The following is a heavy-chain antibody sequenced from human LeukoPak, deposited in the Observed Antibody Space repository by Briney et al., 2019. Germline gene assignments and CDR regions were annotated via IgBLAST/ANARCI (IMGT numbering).Heavy chain of an antibody. J-gene: IGHJ4*02. CDR2: ISSSSSYI. D-gene: IGHD6-19*01. CDR1: GFTFSSYS. Sequence: EGSLRLSCAASGFTFSSYSMNWVRQAPGKGLGWVSSISSSSSYIYYADSVKGRFTISRDNSKNTLYLHMKSLTAEDTAVYYCAKELYGWYYDYWGQGTLVTVSS. V-gene: IGHV3-21*04. CDR3: AKELYGWYYDY.